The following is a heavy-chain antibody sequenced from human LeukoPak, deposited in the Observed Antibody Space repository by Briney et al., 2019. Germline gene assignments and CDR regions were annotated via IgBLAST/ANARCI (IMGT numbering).Heavy chain of an antibody. CDR3: ASEINTSYYYYGMDV. CDR1: GGSISSYY. D-gene: IGHD2-2*02. CDR2: IYYSGST. V-gene: IGHV4-59*08. J-gene: IGHJ6*02. Sequence: SETLSLTCTVSGGSISSYYWSWIRQPPGKGLEWIGYIYYSGSTNYNPSLKSRVTIPVDTSKNQFSLKLSSVTAADTAVYYCASEINTSYYYYGMDVWGQGTTVTVSS.